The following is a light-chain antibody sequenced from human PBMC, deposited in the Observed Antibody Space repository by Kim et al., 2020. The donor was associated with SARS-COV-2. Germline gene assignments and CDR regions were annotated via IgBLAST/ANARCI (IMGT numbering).Light chain of an antibody. CDR3: QQYGSSPRT. J-gene: IGKJ1*01. V-gene: IGKV3-20*01. CDR2: GAS. CDR1: QSVSSSY. Sequence: PGERSTLTCRASQSVSSSYLAWYQQKPGQAPRLLIYGASSRATGIPDRFTGSGSGTDFTLTISRLEPEDFAVYYCQQYGSSPRTFGQGTKVDIK.